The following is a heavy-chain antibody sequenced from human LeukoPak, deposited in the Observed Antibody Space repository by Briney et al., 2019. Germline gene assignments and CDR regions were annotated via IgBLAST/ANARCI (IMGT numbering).Heavy chain of an antibody. CDR1: GFTFSSYA. D-gene: IGHD2-15*01. V-gene: IGHV3-23*01. CDR2: ISGSGGST. J-gene: IGHJ4*02. Sequence: GGSLRLSCAASGFTFSSYAMSWVRQAPGKGLEWVSAISGSGGSTYYADSVKGRFTISRDNSKNTLYLQMNSLRSEDTAVYYCARDPHYCSGGSCYGGGQGTLVTVSS. CDR3: ARDPHYCSGGSCYG.